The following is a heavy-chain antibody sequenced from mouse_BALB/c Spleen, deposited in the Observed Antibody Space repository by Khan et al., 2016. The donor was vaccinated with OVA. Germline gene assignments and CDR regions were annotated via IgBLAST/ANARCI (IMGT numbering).Heavy chain of an antibody. Sequence: EVQLVESGGDLVKPGGSLKLSCAASGFTFSSYGMSWVLQTSDKRLEWVAAIISGGSYTYYTDSLKGRFTISRDKAKNTLYLQMSSLTSEDTAMYYDARQPDYDGRAAMDYWGQGTSVTVSS. CDR3: ARQPDYDGRAAMDY. J-gene: IGHJ4*01. D-gene: IGHD2-4*01. CDR2: IISGGSYT. CDR1: GFTFSSYG. V-gene: IGHV5-6*01.